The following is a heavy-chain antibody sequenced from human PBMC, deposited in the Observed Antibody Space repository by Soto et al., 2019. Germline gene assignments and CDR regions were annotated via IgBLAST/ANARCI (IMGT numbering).Heavy chain of an antibody. D-gene: IGHD1-7*01. V-gene: IGHV3-23*01. J-gene: IGHJ6*02. CDR3: AKDHLKLELPGRMDV. CDR1: GFTFSSYA. CDR2: ISGSGGST. Sequence: VGSLRLSCAASGFTFSSYAMSWVRQAPGKGLEWVSAISGSGGSTYYADSVKGRFTISRDNSKNTLYLQMNSLRAEDTAVYYCAKDHLKLELPGRMDVRGPGTMVTV.